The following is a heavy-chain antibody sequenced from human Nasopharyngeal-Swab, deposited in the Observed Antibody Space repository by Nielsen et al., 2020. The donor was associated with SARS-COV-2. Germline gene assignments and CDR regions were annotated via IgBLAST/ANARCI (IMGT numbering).Heavy chain of an antibody. CDR2: IRSKGNNYAT. J-gene: IGHJ4*02. D-gene: IGHD2-21*02. V-gene: IGHV3-73*01. Sequence: GGCLRLYCAASGFTFSDSAIHWVRQASGKGLEWVGRIRSKGNNYATAYAASVKGRFIIFRDDPTNTAYLQMNSLKTEDTAVYYCTRCGGGCYSGRDYWGQGTLVTVSS. CDR3: TRCGGGCYSGRDY. CDR1: GFTFSDSA.